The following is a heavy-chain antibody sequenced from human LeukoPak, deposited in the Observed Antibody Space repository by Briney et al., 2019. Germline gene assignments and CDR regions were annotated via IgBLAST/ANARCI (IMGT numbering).Heavy chain of an antibody. J-gene: IGHJ5*02. D-gene: IGHD3-10*01. CDR3: ARPLLYYYGSETYFWFDP. CDR2: IKQDGSEQ. V-gene: IGHV3-7*01. CDR1: GFTFTTYW. Sequence: GGSLRLYCPASGFTFTTYWMGWVGQAPGTGLEWVANIKQDGSEQYYVDSVKGRFTISRDNAKNSLSLQMNSLRAEDTAVYYCARPLLYYYGSETYFWFDPWGQGTLVTVSS.